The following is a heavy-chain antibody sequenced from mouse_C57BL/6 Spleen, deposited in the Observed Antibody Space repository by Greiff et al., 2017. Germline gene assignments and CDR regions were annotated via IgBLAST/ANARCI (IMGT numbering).Heavy chain of an antibody. D-gene: IGHD1-1*01. CDR1: GYTFTSYG. CDR3: ARDYGSSHLCAMDY. V-gene: IGHV1-81*01. Sequence: QVQLQQSGAELARPGASVKLSCKASGYTFTSYGISWVKQRTGQGLEWIGEIYPRSGNTYYNEKFKGKATLTAATSSSTAYMELRSRTSENSAVYFYARDYGSSHLCAMDYWGQGTSVTVSS. CDR2: IYPRSGNT. J-gene: IGHJ4*01.